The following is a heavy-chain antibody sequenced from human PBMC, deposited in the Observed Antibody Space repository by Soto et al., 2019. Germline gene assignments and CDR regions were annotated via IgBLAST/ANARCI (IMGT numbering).Heavy chain of an antibody. CDR1: GGSISSSSYY. V-gene: IGHV4-39*01. D-gene: IGHD4-17*01. CDR2: IYYSGST. CDR3: ARHYYGDFYWYFDL. Sequence: SETLSLTCTVSGGSISSSSYYWGWIRQPPGKGLEWIGSIYYSGSTYYNPSLKSRVTISVDTSKNQFSLKLSSVTAADTAVYYCARHYYGDFYWYFDLWGRGTLVTVSS. J-gene: IGHJ2*01.